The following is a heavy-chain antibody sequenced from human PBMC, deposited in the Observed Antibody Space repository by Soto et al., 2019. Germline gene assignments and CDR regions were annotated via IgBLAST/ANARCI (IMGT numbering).Heavy chain of an antibody. V-gene: IGHV4-59*01. J-gene: IGHJ4*02. D-gene: IGHD3-10*01. CDR2: IYYSGST. CDR3: ARDRGYYGSGSYYPPED. Sequence: GLEWIGYIYYSGSTKYNPSLESRVTISVDTSKNQFSLKLSSVTAADTAVYYCARDRGYYGSGSYYPPEDWGQGTL.